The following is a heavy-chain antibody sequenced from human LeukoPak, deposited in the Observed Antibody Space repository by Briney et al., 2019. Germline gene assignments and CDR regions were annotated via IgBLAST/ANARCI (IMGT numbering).Heavy chain of an antibody. Sequence: VASVKVSCKASGYTFTSYGISWVRQAPGQGLEWMGWISAYNGNTNYAQKLQGRVTMTTDTSTSTAYMELRSLRCDDTAVYYCARVGGPLLRYFDWSSRPYYYYGMDVWGQGTTVTVSS. J-gene: IGHJ6*02. V-gene: IGHV1-18*01. CDR3: ARVGGPLLRYFDWSSRPYYYYGMDV. CDR2: ISAYNGNT. CDR1: GYTFTSYG. D-gene: IGHD3-9*01.